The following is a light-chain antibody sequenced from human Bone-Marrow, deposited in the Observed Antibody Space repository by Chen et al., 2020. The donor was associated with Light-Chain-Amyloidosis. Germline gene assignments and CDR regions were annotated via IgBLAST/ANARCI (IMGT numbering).Light chain of an antibody. J-gene: IGKJ1*01. Sequence: EVVMTQSPATLPVSPGERVTLSCRASQSVGRNLAWYQQKPGQAPRLLIYDASTRASGAPARFSGSGSGTDFTLTITSLQSEDFALYYCQHYDSWPRWTFGQGTKVEI. CDR1: QSVGRN. V-gene: IGKV3-15*01. CDR3: QHYDSWPRWT. CDR2: DAS.